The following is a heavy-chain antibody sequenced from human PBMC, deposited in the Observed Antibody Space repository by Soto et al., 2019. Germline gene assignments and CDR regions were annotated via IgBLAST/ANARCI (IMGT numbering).Heavy chain of an antibody. D-gene: IGHD6-19*01. V-gene: IGHV1-69*13. J-gene: IGHJ6*02. CDR2: IIPIFGTA. CDR3: ARGRPAVAGSYYYYGMDV. CDR1: GCTFSSYA. Sequence: GASVKVSCKASGCTFSSYAISWVRQAPGQGLEWMGGIIPIFGTANYAQKFQGRVTITADESTSTAYMELSSLRSEDTAVYYCARGRPAVAGSYYYYGMDVWGQGTTVTVSS.